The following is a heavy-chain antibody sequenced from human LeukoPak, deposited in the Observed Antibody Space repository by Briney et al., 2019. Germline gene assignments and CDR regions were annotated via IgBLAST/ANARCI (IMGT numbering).Heavy chain of an antibody. CDR2: IRQDGSEK. Sequence: GGSLRLSCTASGFTLSHYWMSWVRQAPGKGLEWVANIRQDGSEKYYVDSVKGRFTISRDNAKNSLFLQMNSLRAEDTALYYCARGGYRNFDSWGQGTLVTVSS. D-gene: IGHD5-18*01. CDR1: GFTLSHYW. CDR3: ARGGYRNFDS. J-gene: IGHJ4*02. V-gene: IGHV3-7*05.